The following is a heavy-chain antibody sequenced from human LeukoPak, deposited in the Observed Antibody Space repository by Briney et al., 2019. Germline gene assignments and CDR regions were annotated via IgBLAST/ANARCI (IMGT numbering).Heavy chain of an antibody. J-gene: IGHJ4*02. Sequence: GASVKVSCKASGYTFTGYYMHWVRQAPVPGREWMRWINPNSGGTNYAQKFQGRVTMTRDTSISTAYMELSRLRSDDTAVYYCARSDTTMVRGVITPLGYWGQGTLVTVSS. D-gene: IGHD3-10*01. CDR3: ARSDTTMVRGVITPLGY. CDR1: GYTFTGYY. V-gene: IGHV1-2*02. CDR2: INPNSGGT.